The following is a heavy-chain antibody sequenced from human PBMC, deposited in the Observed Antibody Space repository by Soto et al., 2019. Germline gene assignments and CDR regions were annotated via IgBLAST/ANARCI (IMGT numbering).Heavy chain of an antibody. V-gene: IGHV4-30-4*01. CDR1: GASIRSGSYY. Sequence: QVQLQESGPRLVKPSQTLSLTCSVSGASIRSGSYYWSGIRQSPGRGLEWIGYIYYTGTTHYNPAVKSRVTILLDNSKDQFSLTLTSVTAADTAIYYCATVLHDYGTNGVDSWGQGTQVTVSS. D-gene: IGHD3-16*01. CDR2: IYYTGTT. CDR3: ATVLHDYGTNGVDS. J-gene: IGHJ5*01.